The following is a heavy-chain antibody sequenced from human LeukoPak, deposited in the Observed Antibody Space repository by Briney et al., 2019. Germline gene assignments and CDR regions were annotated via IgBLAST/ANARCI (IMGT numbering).Heavy chain of an antibody. CDR3: TGYSSGHY. V-gene: IGHV3-73*01. CDR2: IGVKANNYAT. Sequence: PGGSLRLSCAASGXTFSSYAMAWVRQASGKGQEWVGRIGVKANNYATAYGAALKGRFTISRDDSTNTAYLQMNSLRTEDTAVYYCTGYSSGHYWGQGTLVTVSS. CDR1: GXTFSSYA. J-gene: IGHJ4*02. D-gene: IGHD6-19*01.